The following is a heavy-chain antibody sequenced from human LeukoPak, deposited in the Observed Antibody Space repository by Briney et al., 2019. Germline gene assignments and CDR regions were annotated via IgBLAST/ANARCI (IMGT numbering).Heavy chain of an antibody. Sequence: SEPLSLTCPVSGGSISSYYWSWLRPPAGKGLEWIGRIYTSGSTNYNPSLKSRVTMSVDTSKNQFSLKLSSVTAADTAVYYCARSGSYYVSIVDYWGQGTLVTVSS. J-gene: IGHJ4*02. D-gene: IGHD1-26*01. CDR1: GGSISSYY. CDR3: ARSGSYYVSIVDY. V-gene: IGHV4-4*07. CDR2: IYTSGST.